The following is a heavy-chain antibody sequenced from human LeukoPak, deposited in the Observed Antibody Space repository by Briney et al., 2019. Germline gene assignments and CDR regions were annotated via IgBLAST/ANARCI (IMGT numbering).Heavy chain of an antibody. J-gene: IGHJ6*02. Sequence: GGSLRLSCAASGFSFSRYALNWVRQAPGKGLEWVSAISGSGDSTYYANSVKGRFTISKDNSKNTVYLQMSSLRVDDTAVYYCAKAASSSWPSYYYGMDVWGQGTTVTVSS. CDR3: AKAASSSWPSYYYGMDV. D-gene: IGHD6-13*01. V-gene: IGHV3-23*01. CDR2: ISGSGDST. CDR1: GFSFSRYA.